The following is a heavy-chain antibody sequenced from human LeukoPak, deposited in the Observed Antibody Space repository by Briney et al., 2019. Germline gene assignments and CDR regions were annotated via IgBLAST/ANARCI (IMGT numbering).Heavy chain of an antibody. D-gene: IGHD3-16*01. CDR3: ARRAGGLARNNWFDP. V-gene: IGHV3-21*01. CDR2: ISSSSSYI. Sequence: AGGSLRLSCAASGFTFSSYSMNWVRQAPGKGLEWVSSISSSSSYIYYADSVKGRFTISRDNAKNSLYLQMNSLRAEDTAVYYCARRAGGLARNNWFDPWGQGTLVTVSS. J-gene: IGHJ5*02. CDR1: GFTFSSYS.